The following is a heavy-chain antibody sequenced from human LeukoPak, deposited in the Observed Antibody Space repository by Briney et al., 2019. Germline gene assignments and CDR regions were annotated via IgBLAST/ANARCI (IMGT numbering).Heavy chain of an antibody. CDR2: INHSGST. V-gene: IGHV4-34*01. J-gene: IGHJ4*02. CDR1: GGSFSGYY. CDR3: ASASGYSYREGFHDY. Sequence: SETLSLTCAVYGGSFSGYYWSWIRQPPGKGLEWIGEINHSGSTNYNPSLKSRVTISVDTSKNQFSLKLSSVTAADTAVYYCASASGYSYREGFHDYWGQGTLITVSS. D-gene: IGHD5-18*01.